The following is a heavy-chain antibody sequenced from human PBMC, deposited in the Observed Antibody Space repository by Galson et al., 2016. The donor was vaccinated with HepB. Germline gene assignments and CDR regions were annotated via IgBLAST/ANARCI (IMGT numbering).Heavy chain of an antibody. CDR1: GYTFTSYD. Sequence: SVKVSCKASGYTFTSYDINWVRQATGQGLEWMGWMNSNSGNTGYAQKFQGRVTMTRDTSFSTAYMELSSLRSEDTAIYFCARHANEGFGIGGQGIMVTVSS. J-gene: IGHJ3*02. CDR3: ARHANEGFGI. V-gene: IGHV1-8*01. CDR2: MNSNSGNT.